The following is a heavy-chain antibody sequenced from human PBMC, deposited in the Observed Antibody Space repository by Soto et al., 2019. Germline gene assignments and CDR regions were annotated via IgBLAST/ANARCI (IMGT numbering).Heavy chain of an antibody. D-gene: IGHD6-19*01. Sequence: GGSLRLSCAASGFTFSSYAMSWVRQAPGKGLEWVSAISGSGGSTYYADSVKGRFTISRDNSKNTLYLQMNSLRAEDTAVYYCAKDREAEYSSGWSDAFDSWGQGTMVTVSS. CDR1: GFTFSSYA. CDR3: AKDREAEYSSGWSDAFDS. V-gene: IGHV3-23*01. J-gene: IGHJ3*02. CDR2: ISGSGGST.